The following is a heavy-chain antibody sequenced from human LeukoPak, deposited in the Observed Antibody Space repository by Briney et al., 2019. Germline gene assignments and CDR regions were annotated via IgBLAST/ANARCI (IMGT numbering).Heavy chain of an antibody. Sequence: SQTLSLTCTVSGGSISSGSYYWSWIRQPAGKGLEWIGRIYSSGSTNYNPSLKSRVTISLDTSKNQFSLKMSSVTAADTAVYYCARVADYYDSSGYYSYFYYMDVWGKGTTVTISS. J-gene: IGHJ6*03. V-gene: IGHV4-61*02. CDR1: GGSISSGSYY. CDR3: ARVADYYDSSGYYSYFYYMDV. D-gene: IGHD3-22*01. CDR2: IYSSGST.